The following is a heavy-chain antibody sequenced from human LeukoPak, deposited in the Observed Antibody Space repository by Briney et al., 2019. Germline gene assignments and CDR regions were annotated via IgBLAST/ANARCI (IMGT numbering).Heavy chain of an antibody. J-gene: IGHJ6*03. CDR1: GFAFSSYA. Sequence: GGSLRLSCAASGFAFSSYAMSWVRQAPGKGLEWVSAISGSGGSTYYADSVKGRFTISRDNSKNTLYPQMNSLRAEDTAVYYCAKGGVPAYYYYYMDVWGKGTTVTVSS. CDR2: ISGSGGST. D-gene: IGHD2-2*01. V-gene: IGHV3-23*01. CDR3: AKGGVPAYYYYYMDV.